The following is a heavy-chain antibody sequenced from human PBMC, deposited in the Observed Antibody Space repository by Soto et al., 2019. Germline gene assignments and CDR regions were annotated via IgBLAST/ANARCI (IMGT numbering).Heavy chain of an antibody. CDR1: GGTFSSYA. D-gene: IGHD1-26*01. V-gene: IGHV1-69*13. J-gene: IGHJ4*02. CDR2: IIPIFGTA. CDR3: ARDGVGGATPTFFDY. Sequence: GASVKVSCKASGGTFSSYAISWVRQAPGQGLEWMGGIIPIFGTANYAQKFQGRVTITADESTSTAYMELSSLRSEDTAVYYCARDGVGGATPTFFDYWGQGTLVTVSS.